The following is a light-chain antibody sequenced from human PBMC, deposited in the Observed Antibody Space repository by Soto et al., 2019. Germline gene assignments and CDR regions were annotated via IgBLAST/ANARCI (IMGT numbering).Light chain of an antibody. V-gene: IGKV3-11*01. J-gene: IGKJ5*01. CDR3: QQRNIWPPVT. Sequence: EIVLTQSPATLSLSPGERATLSCRASPSVTNYLAWYQQKPGLAPRLLIYGAFNRATGIPARFSGSGSGTDFTLTISSLEPEDFAVYYCQQRNIWPPVTFGQGTRLEI. CDR2: GAF. CDR1: PSVTNY.